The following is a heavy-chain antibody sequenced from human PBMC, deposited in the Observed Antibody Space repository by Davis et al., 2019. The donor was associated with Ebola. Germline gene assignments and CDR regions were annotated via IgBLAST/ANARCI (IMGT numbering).Heavy chain of an antibody. J-gene: IGHJ5*02. CDR3: ARVNAVTGYSRFDP. CDR1: GFTFSSYA. Sequence: GESLKISCAASGFTFSSYAMTWVRQAPGKGLEWVSSISGSGVATYYADSVKGRFTVSRDNAKNSLYLEMSSLRAEDTASYYCARVNAVTGYSRFDPWGQGTLVTVSS. D-gene: IGHD3-9*01. CDR2: ISGSGVAT. V-gene: IGHV3-23*01.